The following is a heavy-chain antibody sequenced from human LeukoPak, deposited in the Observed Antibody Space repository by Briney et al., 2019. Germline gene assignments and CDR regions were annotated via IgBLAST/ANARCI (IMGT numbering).Heavy chain of an antibody. Sequence: GGSLRLSCAASGFTFSNFAMSWVRQAPGKGLEWVSAISGSGGSTYYADSVKGRLTIYRDNSKNTLYLQMHSLRAEDTAVYYCAKTASRGYSYGHGDNSNYFDYWGQGTLVTVSS. V-gene: IGHV3-23*01. CDR3: AKTASRGYSYGHGDNSNYFDY. D-gene: IGHD5-18*01. CDR1: GFTFSNFA. J-gene: IGHJ4*02. CDR2: ISGSGGST.